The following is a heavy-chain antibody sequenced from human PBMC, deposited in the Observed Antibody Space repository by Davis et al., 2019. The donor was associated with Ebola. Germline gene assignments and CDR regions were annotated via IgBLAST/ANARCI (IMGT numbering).Heavy chain of an antibody. Sequence: ASVKVSCKAVGDTLASYAMTWVRQAPGQGLEWMGWINPHNGNTNYAQKLQGRLTMTTDTSTRTAYMEVRSLRSDDTAVYYCARAQFPTTSDHWGQGTLVTVSS. CDR3: ARAQFPTTSDH. CDR2: INPHNGNT. CDR1: GDTLASYA. J-gene: IGHJ4*02. V-gene: IGHV1-18*01. D-gene: IGHD1-1*01.